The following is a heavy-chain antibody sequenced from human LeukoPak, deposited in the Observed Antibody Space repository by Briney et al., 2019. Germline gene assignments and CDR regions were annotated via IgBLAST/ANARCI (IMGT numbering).Heavy chain of an antibody. V-gene: IGHV3-23*01. CDR3: EGTYYYDSSDDY. Sequence: GGSLRLSCAASGFTFRSYAMSWVRQAPGKGLEWALAISGSGTSTYYADSVKGRFTISRDNSKNTLYLQMNSLRAEDTAVYYCEGTYYYDSSDDYWGQGTLVTVSP. D-gene: IGHD3-22*01. CDR2: ISGSGTST. J-gene: IGHJ4*02. CDR1: GFTFRSYA.